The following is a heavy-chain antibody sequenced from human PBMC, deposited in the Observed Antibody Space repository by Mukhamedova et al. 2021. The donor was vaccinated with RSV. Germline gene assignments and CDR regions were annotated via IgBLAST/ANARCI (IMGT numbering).Heavy chain of an antibody. Sequence: GKGLEWMGIIYPGDSDTRYSPSFQRQVTVSADKSISTAYLQWSSLKAWDTAMYYCASRTAVGAIKTDAFDIRRQGTTVTVSS. CDR2: IYPGDSDT. D-gene: IGHD1-26*01. V-gene: IGHV5-51*01. CDR3: ASRTAVGAIKTDAFDI. J-gene: IGHJ3*02.